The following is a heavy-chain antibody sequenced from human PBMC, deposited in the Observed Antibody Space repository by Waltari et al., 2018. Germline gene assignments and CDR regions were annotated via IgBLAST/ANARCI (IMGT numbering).Heavy chain of an antibody. J-gene: IGHJ2*01. Sequence: QVQLQQWGAGLLKPSATLSLTCAVYGGSFSGYYWSWIRQHPGTGLEWIGEINHSGSTNYNPSLKSRVTISVDTSKNQFSLKLSSVTAADTAVYYCARSPYCTNGVCYTYWYFDLWGRGTLVTVSS. CDR3: ARSPYCTNGVCYTYWYFDL. CDR2: INHSGST. D-gene: IGHD2-8*01. V-gene: IGHV4-34*01. CDR1: GGSFSGYY.